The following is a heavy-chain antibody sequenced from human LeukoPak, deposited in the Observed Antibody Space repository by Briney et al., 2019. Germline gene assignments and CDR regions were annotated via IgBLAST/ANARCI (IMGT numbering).Heavy chain of an antibody. CDR2: IHYSGST. Sequence: PSETLSLTCTVSGGSISSSSYYWGWIRQPPGKGLEWIGSIHYSGSTYYNPSLKSRVTISVDTSQNQFSLKLSSVTAADTAVYYCASPSSSSSTYDYWGQGTLVTVSS. CDR3: ASPSSSSSTYDY. V-gene: IGHV4-39*01. J-gene: IGHJ4*02. CDR1: GGSISSSSYY. D-gene: IGHD6-6*01.